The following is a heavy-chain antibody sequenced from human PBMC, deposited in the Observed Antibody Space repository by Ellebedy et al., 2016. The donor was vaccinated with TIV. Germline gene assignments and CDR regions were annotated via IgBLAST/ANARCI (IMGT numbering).Heavy chain of an antibody. CDR3: ATRSAMVREVIIRAFDY. J-gene: IGHJ4*02. CDR1: GFNVSSNY. Sequence: GESLKISXAASGFNVSSNYMSWVRQAPGKGLEWVSVIYSGGSTYYADSVKGRFTISRDNAKASLYLQMNNLTAEDTALYYCATRSAMVREVIIRAFDYWGQGTLVTVSS. V-gene: IGHV3-53*01. D-gene: IGHD3-10*01. CDR2: IYSGGST.